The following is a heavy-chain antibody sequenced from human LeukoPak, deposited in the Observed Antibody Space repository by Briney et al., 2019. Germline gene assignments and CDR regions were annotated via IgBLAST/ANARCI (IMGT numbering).Heavy chain of an antibody. CDR2: ISGSGGST. CDR1: GLTFSSYA. CDR3: AEKKDSYSSSWCYDY. D-gene: IGHD6-13*01. J-gene: IGHJ4*02. Sequence: GGSLRLSCAASGLTFSSYAMSWVRQAPGKGLEWVSAISGSGGSTYYADSVKGRFTISRDNSKNTVFLQMNSLRAEDTAVYYCAEKKDSYSSSWCYDYWGQGTLVTVSS. V-gene: IGHV3-23*01.